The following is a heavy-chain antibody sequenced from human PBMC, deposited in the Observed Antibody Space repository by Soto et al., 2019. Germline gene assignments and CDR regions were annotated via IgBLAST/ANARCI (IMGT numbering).Heavy chain of an antibody. CDR2: ISSSSSYI. J-gene: IGHJ4*02. CDR3: ARGKGLYDSSGYPY. Sequence: WGSLRLCCGASGFTFSRYSMNWSRQAPGKGLEWVSSISSSSSYIYYADSVKGRFTISRDNAKNSLYLQMNSLRAEDTDVYYCARGKGLYDSSGYPYWGQGTLVTVSS. D-gene: IGHD3-22*01. CDR1: GFTFSRYS. V-gene: IGHV3-21*01.